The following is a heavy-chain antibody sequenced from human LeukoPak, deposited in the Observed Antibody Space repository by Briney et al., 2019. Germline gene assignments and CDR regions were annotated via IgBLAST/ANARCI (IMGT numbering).Heavy chain of an antibody. Sequence: SGPTLVKPTQTLTLACTFSGFSLSTSGVGVGWIRQPPGKALEWLALIYWDDDKRYSPSLKNRLTITKDTSKNQVVLTMTNMDPVDTGTYYCAHEGLYYDFWSGYYSNWFDPWGQGTLVTVSS. CDR1: GFSLSTSGVG. J-gene: IGHJ5*02. CDR3: AHEGLYYDFWSGYYSNWFDP. V-gene: IGHV2-5*02. D-gene: IGHD3-3*01. CDR2: IYWDDDK.